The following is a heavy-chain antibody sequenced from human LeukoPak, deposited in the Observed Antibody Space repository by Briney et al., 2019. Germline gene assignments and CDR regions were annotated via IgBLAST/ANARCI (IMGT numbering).Heavy chain of an antibody. CDR3: ARRQLVPHEDY. V-gene: IGHV4-34*01. CDR1: GGSFSGYY. Sequence: SETLSLTCAVYGGSFSGYYWSWIRQPPGKGLEWTGEINHSGSTNYNPSLKSRVTISVDTSKNQLSLKLSSVTAADTAVYYCARRQLVPHEDYWGQGTLVTVSS. J-gene: IGHJ4*02. D-gene: IGHD6-6*01. CDR2: INHSGST.